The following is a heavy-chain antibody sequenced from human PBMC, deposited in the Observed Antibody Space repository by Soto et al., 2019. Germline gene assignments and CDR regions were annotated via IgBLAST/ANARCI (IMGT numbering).Heavy chain of an antibody. CDR3: ARVVDTAMVILYFDGMDV. CDR1: GFTYSSFS. CDR2: ISSSTSYI. D-gene: IGHD5-18*01. J-gene: IGHJ6*02. Sequence: PGGSMRVSCAASGFTYSSFSMNWVRQATGKGLEWVSSISSSTSYIYYADSVKGRFTISRDNAKNSLYLQMNSLRAEDAAVYSCARVVDTAMVILYFDGMDVCGQGTTVTVSS. V-gene: IGHV3-21*01.